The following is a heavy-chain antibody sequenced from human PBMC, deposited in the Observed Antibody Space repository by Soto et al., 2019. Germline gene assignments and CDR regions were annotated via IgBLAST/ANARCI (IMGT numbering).Heavy chain of an antibody. CDR3: ARDGPYIAVAGNFDY. D-gene: IGHD6-19*01. V-gene: IGHV1-18*01. CDR2: ISAYNGNT. CDR1: GYTFTSYG. J-gene: IGHJ4*02. Sequence: GASVKVSCKASGYTFTSYGISWVRQAPGQGLEWMGWISAYNGNTNYAQKLQGRVTMTTDTSTSTAYMELRSLRSDDTAVYYCARDGPYIAVAGNFDYWGQGTLVTVSS.